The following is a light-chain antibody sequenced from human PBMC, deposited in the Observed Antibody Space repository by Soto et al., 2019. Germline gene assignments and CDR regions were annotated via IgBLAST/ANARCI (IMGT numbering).Light chain of an antibody. CDR1: QSVSSN. Sequence: EVVMTQSPDSLSVSPGERATLSCRASQSVSSNLAWYQQKLGQAPRLLIYGASNRATGIPDRFSASGSGTDFTLTISRLEPEDFAVYYCQQYISSPLTFGQGTKVDIK. CDR2: GAS. CDR3: QQYISSPLT. J-gene: IGKJ1*01. V-gene: IGKV3-20*01.